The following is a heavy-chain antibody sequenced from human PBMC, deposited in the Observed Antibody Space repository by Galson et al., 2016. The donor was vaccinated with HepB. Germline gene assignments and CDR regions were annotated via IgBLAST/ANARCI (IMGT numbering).Heavy chain of an antibody. CDR2: ISGSSNYR. D-gene: IGHD4-23*01. V-gene: IGHV3-11*06. J-gene: IGHJ4*02. Sequence: SLRLSCAASGFTFSDYYMSWIRQAPGKGLEWVSYISGSSNYRNYANSVKGRFTISRDNAKNSLYLQVNSLTAEDTAVYYCAKSVDSPLEVHFDYWGQGTLVTVSS. CDR3: AKSVDSPLEVHFDY. CDR1: GFTFSDYY.